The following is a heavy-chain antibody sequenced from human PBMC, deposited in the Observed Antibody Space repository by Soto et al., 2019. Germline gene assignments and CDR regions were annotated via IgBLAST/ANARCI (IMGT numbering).Heavy chain of an antibody. CDR3: AKDAMAARASPYYFDY. Sequence: EVQLLESGGGLVQPGGSLRLSCAASGFTYTNYAMSWVRQAPGKGLEWVSGFSGSGGTTYYADSVKGRFTISRDNSKNTLYLQMNTLRVEDTAVYYCAKDAMAARASPYYFDYWGQGTLVTVFS. D-gene: IGHD6-6*01. CDR1: GFTYTNYA. J-gene: IGHJ4*02. V-gene: IGHV3-23*01. CDR2: FSGSGGTT.